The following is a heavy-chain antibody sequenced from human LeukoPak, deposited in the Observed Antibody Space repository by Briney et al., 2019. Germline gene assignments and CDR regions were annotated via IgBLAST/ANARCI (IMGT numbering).Heavy chain of an antibody. V-gene: IGHV3-15*01. Sequence: GGSLRLSCAASGFTFSNAWMTWVRQGPGKGLEWVGRIKSKTDGGTTDNAAPVKGRFTISRDDSKNTLYLQMNSLKTEDTAVYYCSTYGSGRNLPYYWGQGTLVTVSS. CDR3: STYGSGRNLPYY. J-gene: IGHJ4*02. D-gene: IGHD3-10*01. CDR2: IKSKTDGGTT. CDR1: GFTFSNAW.